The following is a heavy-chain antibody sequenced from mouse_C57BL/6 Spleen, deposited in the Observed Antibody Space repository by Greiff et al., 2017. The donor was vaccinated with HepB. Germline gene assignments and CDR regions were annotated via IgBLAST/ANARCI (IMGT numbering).Heavy chain of an antibody. V-gene: IGHV1-52*01. J-gene: IGHJ2*01. Sequence: QVQLKQPGAELVRPGSSVKLSCKASGYTFTSYWMHWVKQRPIQGLEWIGNIDPSDSETHYNQKFKDKATLTVDKSSSTAYMQLSSLTSEDSAVYYCARSPITTVVAPLDYWGQGTTLTVSS. CDR3: ARSPITTVVAPLDY. CDR2: IDPSDSET. D-gene: IGHD1-1*01. CDR1: GYTFTSYW.